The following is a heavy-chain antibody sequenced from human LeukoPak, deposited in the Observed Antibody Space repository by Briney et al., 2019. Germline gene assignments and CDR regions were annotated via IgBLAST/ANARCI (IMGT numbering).Heavy chain of an antibody. Sequence: PGGSLRLSCTASGFPFIEYSMNWVRQVPGKGLEWIAYIGIDSGNTKHADSVRGRFTISADKTKNSLYLQMNSLRVDDTAVYYCARDHNYAFDNWGQGTLVSVAS. CDR2: IGIDSGNT. J-gene: IGHJ4*02. CDR1: GFPFIEYS. CDR3: ARDHNYAFDN. V-gene: IGHV3-48*01. D-gene: IGHD1-1*01.